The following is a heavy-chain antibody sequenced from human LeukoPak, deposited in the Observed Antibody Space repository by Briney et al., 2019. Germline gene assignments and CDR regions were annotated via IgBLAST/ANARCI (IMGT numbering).Heavy chain of an antibody. CDR2: INPSGGST. J-gene: IGHJ4*02. CDR3: ARGPILLRFLEWLAHFDY. V-gene: IGHV1-46*01. CDR1: GYTFTSYY. D-gene: IGHD3-3*01. Sequence: ASVKVSCKASGYTFTSYYMHWVRQAPGQGLEWMGIINPSGGSTSYAQKFQGRVTMTRDTSTSTAYMELSSLRSEDTAVYYCARGPILLRFLEWLAHFDYWGQGTLVTVSS.